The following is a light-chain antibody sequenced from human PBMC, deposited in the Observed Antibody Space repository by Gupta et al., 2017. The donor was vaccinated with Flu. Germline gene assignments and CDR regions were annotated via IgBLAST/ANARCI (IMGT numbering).Light chain of an antibody. CDR1: QSITQW. CDR3: QYYGSYSRS. V-gene: IGKV1-5*03. J-gene: IGKJ2*03. Sequence: DIQLTQSPSTLSASVGDSVTITCRASQSITQWLAWYQQKSGKAPNLLIYKTSTLEHGVPSRFSGSRSGSEFTLTISGLQPDDFATDYCQYYGSYSRSFGQGTKLEI. CDR2: KTS.